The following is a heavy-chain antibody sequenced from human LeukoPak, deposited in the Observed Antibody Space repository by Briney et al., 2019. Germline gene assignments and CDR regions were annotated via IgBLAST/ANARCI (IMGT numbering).Heavy chain of an antibody. D-gene: IGHD3-3*01. CDR1: GFTFSSYA. CDR2: IKSKTDGGTT. CDR3: TTENNDFWSGYYHYYYYMDV. V-gene: IGHV3-15*01. J-gene: IGHJ6*03. Sequence: GGSLRLSCAASGFTFSSYAMSWVRQAPGKGLEWVGRIKSKTDGGTTDYAAPVKGRFTISRDDSKNTLYLQMNSLKTEDTAVYYCTTENNDFWSGYYHYYYYMDVWGKGTTVTVSS.